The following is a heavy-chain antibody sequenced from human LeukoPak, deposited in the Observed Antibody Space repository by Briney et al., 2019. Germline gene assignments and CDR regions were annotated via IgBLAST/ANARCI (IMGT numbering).Heavy chain of an antibody. V-gene: IGHV3-48*04. J-gene: IGHJ4*02. CDR1: GFTFSSYS. D-gene: IGHD3-22*01. CDR3: ARDRGAMVVVAPFDY. Sequence: GGSLRLSCAASGFTFSSYSMNWVRQAPGKGLEWVSYISSSSSTIYYADSVKGRFTISRDNAKNSLYLQMNSLRAEDTAVYYCARDRGAMVVVAPFDYWGQGTLVTVSS. CDR2: ISSSSSTI.